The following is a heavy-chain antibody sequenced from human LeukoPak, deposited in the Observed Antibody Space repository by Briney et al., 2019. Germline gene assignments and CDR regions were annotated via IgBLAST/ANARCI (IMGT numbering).Heavy chain of an antibody. J-gene: IGHJ4*02. CDR3: AKERAGLEGAPPFDY. Sequence: GGSLRLSCAVSGFTFNSYSMNWVRQAPGKGLEWVSSISSSSSYIYYADSVKGRFTISRDNAKNSLYLQMNSLRAEDTAVYYCAKERAGLEGAPPFDYWGQGTLVTVSS. D-gene: IGHD1-26*01. V-gene: IGHV3-21*01. CDR1: GFTFNSYS. CDR2: ISSSSSYI.